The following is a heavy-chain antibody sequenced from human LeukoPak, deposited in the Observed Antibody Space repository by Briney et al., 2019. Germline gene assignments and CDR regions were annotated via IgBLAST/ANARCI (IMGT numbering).Heavy chain of an antibody. CDR3: AKDSSYYYDSNGYFDY. CDR1: GFTFSSYG. Sequence: GGSLRLSCAASGFTFSSYGMHWVRQAPGKGLEWVAVISYDGSNKYYADSVKGRFTISRDNSKNTLYLQMNSLRAEDTAVYYCAKDSSYYYDSNGYFDYWGPGTLVTVSS. D-gene: IGHD3-22*01. V-gene: IGHV3-30*18. J-gene: IGHJ4*02. CDR2: ISYDGSNK.